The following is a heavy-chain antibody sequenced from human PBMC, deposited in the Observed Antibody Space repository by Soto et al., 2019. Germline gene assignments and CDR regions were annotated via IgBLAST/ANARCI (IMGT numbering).Heavy chain of an antibody. V-gene: IGHV4-39*01. CDR2: IYYSGST. J-gene: IGHJ6*02. CDR3: AIEPNYYYYGRNV. D-gene: IGHD2-15*01. Sequence: SETLSLTCTVSGGSISSSSYYWGWIRQPPGKGLEWIGSIYYSGSTHYNSSLKSRVTISVDTSKNQFSLKLSSVTAADTAGYYCAIEPNYYYYGRNVGAQGTT. CDR1: GGSISSSSYY.